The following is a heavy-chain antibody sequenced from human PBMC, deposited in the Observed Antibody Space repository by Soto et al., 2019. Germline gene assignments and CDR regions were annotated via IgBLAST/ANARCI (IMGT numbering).Heavy chain of an antibody. CDR2: INAANGDT. CDR1: GYTFTSYG. V-gene: IGHV1-3*01. Sequence: ASVKLSCKASGYTFTSYGIHWVRQAPGQRLEWMGWINAANGDTKYSPKFQGRVTITRDTSASTAYMELSSPRSEDTAVYYCVRRHVSATGIDWFDPWGQGTLVTVSS. CDR3: VRRHVSATGIDWFDP. D-gene: IGHD6-13*01. J-gene: IGHJ5*02.